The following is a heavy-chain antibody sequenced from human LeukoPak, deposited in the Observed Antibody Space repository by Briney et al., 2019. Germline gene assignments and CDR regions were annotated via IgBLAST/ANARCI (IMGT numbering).Heavy chain of an antibody. D-gene: IGHD2-2*01. V-gene: IGHV3-23*01. Sequence: GGSLRLSCAASGCTFSSYAMNWVRQAPGKGLEWVSAISGSGGSTYYADSVKGRFTISRDNSKNTLYLQMNSLRAEDTAVYYCENGVVVVPAADYYFDYWGQGTLVTVSS. CDR1: GCTFSSYA. CDR3: ENGVVVVPAADYYFDY. J-gene: IGHJ4*02. CDR2: ISGSGGST.